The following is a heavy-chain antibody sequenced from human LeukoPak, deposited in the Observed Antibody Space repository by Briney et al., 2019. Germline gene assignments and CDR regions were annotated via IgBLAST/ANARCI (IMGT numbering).Heavy chain of an antibody. CDR2: IYYSGST. CDR1: GASIRSYY. CDR3: ARQTRAHYFDY. J-gene: IGHJ4*02. Sequence: SETLSLTCAVSGASIRSYYWSWFRQPPGKGLEWIGYIYYSGSTNYNPSLKSRVTISVDTSKNQFSLKLSSVTAADTAVYYCARQTRAHYFDYWGQGTLVTVSS. D-gene: IGHD4/OR15-4a*01. V-gene: IGHV4-59*08.